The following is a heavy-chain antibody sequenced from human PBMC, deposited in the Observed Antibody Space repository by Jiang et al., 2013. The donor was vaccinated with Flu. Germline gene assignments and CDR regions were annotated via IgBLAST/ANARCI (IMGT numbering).Heavy chain of an antibody. CDR3: ARAPGGGRDAFDI. CDR1: VGLVLL. Sequence: LLKLRRPCPSPAXSXVGLVLLLGWLASPQARVWSGLGKVKSKWTHQLQPSLKSRVTLSIDMSKKQFSLKLTSVTAADTAVYYCARAPGGGRDAFDIWGQGTVVTVSS. J-gene: IGHJ3*02. CDR2: VKSKWTH. V-gene: IGHV4-34*01. D-gene: IGHD3-16*01.